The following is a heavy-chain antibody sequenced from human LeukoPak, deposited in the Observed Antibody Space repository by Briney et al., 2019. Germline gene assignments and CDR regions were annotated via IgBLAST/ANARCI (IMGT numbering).Heavy chain of an antibody. V-gene: IGHV3-48*03. Sequence: GGSLRLSCAASGFTFSSYEMNWVRQAPGKGLEWVSYISSSGSTIYYADSVKGRFTISRDNAKNSLYLQMNSLRAEDTAVYYCARIYDSSGYYPSDYWGQGTLVTVSS. J-gene: IGHJ4*02. CDR1: GFTFSSYE. CDR3: ARIYDSSGYYPSDY. CDR2: ISSSGSTI. D-gene: IGHD3-22*01.